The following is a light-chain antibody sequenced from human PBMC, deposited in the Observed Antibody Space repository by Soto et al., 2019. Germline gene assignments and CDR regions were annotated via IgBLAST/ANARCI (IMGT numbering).Light chain of an antibody. CDR3: QQRSSWPRT. V-gene: IGKV3-11*01. Sequence: EIVLTQSPATLSLSPGERATLSCRASQSVSSFLAWYQQKPGQAPRLLIYDASNRATGIPARSSGSGSGTDFTLTISSLEPEDFALYYCQQRSSWPRTFGQGTKVDIK. J-gene: IGKJ1*01. CDR2: DAS. CDR1: QSVSSF.